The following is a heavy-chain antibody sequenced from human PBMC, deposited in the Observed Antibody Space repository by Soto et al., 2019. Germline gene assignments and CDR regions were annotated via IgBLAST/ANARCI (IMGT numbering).Heavy chain of an antibody. CDR1: GGTFSSHG. CDR3: ASERSAQYFGL. Sequence: QVQLVQSGTVVQRRGSSVKVSCQASGGTFSSHGMAWVRQAPGQGLEWMGGIIPTFGTPTYAPKFQGRVTVTADKSTNTAYMELSSLRSEDTGVYYCASERSAQYFGLWGQGTLITVSS. D-gene: IGHD1-26*01. CDR2: IIPTFGTP. J-gene: IGHJ4*02. V-gene: IGHV1-69*06.